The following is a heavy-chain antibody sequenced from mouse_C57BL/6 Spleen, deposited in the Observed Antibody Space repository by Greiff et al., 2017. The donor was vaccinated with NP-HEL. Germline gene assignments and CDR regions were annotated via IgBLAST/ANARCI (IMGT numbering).Heavy chain of an antibody. D-gene: IGHD1-1*01. CDR3: ARDWITTVVAHWYFDV. CDR1: GFTFSSYA. V-gene: IGHV5-4*01. CDR2: ISDGGSYP. Sequence: VQLKESGGGLVKPGGSLKLSCAASGFTFSSYAMSWVRQTPEKRLGGVATISDGGSYPYYPANVKGRFTISRDNAKNNLYLQMSHLKSEDTAMYYCARDWITTVVAHWYFDVWGTGTTVTVSS. J-gene: IGHJ1*03.